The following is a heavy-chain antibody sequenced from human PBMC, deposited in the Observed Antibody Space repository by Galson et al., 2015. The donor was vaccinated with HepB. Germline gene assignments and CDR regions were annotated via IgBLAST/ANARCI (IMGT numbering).Heavy chain of an antibody. V-gene: IGHV1-18*01. CDR2: ISPYNGNI. CDR3: ARGYSGSDYRFDS. J-gene: IGHJ4*02. D-gene: IGHD5-12*01. CDR1: GYTFTSSV. Sequence: SVKVSCKAFGYTFTSSVISWVRQAPGQGLEWMGWISPYNGNINYAQKVQGRVTMTTDTSTTTAYMELRSLRFDDTAVYYCARGYSGSDYRFDSWGQGTLATVSS.